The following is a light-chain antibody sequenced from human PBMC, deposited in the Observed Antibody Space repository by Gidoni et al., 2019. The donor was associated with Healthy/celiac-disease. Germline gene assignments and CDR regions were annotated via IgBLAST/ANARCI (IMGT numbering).Light chain of an antibody. CDR1: SSDVGSYNL. CDR2: EGS. Sequence: QPASVSGSPGQSITISCTGTSSDVGSYNLVSWYQQPPGKAPKLLIYEGSKRPSGVSKRFSGSKSGNTASLTISGLQAEDEDDYYCCSYAGSDVVFGGGTKLTVL. CDR3: CSYAGSDVV. V-gene: IGLV2-23*01. J-gene: IGLJ2*01.